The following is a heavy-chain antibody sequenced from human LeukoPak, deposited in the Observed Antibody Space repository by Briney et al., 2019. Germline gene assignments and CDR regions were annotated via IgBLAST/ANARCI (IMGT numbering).Heavy chain of an antibody. J-gene: IGHJ3*02. CDR3: ARRIVVVPAAMRSNAFDI. Sequence: GGSLRLSCAASGFTFSSYWMHWVRQAPGKGLEWVANIKQDGSEKYYVDSVKGRFTISRDNAKNSPYLQMNSLRAEDTAVYYCARRIVVVPAAMRSNAFDIWGQGTMVTVSS. CDR1: GFTFSSYW. D-gene: IGHD2-2*01. CDR2: IKQDGSEK. V-gene: IGHV3-7*01.